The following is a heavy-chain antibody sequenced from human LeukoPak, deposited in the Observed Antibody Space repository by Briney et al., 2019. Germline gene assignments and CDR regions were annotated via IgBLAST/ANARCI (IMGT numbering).Heavy chain of an antibody. CDR3: AADSLVYYDSSGKGYYYYMDV. V-gene: IGHV1-46*01. CDR1: GYSFTSYY. CDR2: INPSGGST. J-gene: IGHJ6*03. D-gene: IGHD3-22*01. Sequence: ASVKVSCKASGYSFTSYYMHWVRQAPGQGLEWMGIINPSGGSTGYAQKFQDRVTMTRDMSTSTAYMELSSLRSEDTAVYYCAADSLVYYDSSGKGYYYYMDVWGKGTTVTISS.